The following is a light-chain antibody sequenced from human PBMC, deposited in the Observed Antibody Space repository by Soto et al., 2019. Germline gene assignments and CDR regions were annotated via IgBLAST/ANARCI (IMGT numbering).Light chain of an antibody. CDR3: SSYTSSSPLG. Sequence: SALTQPASVSGSPGQSITISCTGTSSDVGGYNYVSWYQQHPGKAPKLMVYEVSNRPSGVSNRFSGSKSGNTASLTISGLKAEDEADYYCSSYTSSSPLGFGTGTKVIV. J-gene: IGLJ1*01. CDR2: EVS. CDR1: SSDVGGYNY. V-gene: IGLV2-14*01.